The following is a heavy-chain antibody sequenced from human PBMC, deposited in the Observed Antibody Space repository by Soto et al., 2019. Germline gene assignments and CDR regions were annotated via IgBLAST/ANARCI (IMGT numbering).Heavy chain of an antibody. CDR1: GYNFANSW. Sequence: EVQLVQSGAEVKKPGESLQISCKGSGYNFANSWLGWVRQMPGKGLEWMGAIYPGDADTKYSPSFQGQVTISVVKSTATAYLQWSNLKASDTAMYFCARHVGASWYFDLWGRGTLVIVS. D-gene: IGHD3-16*01. J-gene: IGHJ2*01. CDR2: IYPGDADT. CDR3: ARHVGASWYFDL. V-gene: IGHV5-51*01.